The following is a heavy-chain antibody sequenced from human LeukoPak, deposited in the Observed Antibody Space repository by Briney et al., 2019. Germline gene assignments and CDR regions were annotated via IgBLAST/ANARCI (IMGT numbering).Heavy chain of an antibody. CDR1: GGSISSYY. D-gene: IGHD4-17*01. Sequence: PSETLSLTCTVSGGSISSYYWSWIRQPPGKRLEWIGYIYFSGSTNYNPSLESRVTMSVDTSKNEFSLKLKSLTAADTAVCYCARFLGGSFGDYADLWGQGTLVIVSS. V-gene: IGHV4-59*01. J-gene: IGHJ5*02. CDR2: IYFSGST. CDR3: ARFLGGSFGDYADL.